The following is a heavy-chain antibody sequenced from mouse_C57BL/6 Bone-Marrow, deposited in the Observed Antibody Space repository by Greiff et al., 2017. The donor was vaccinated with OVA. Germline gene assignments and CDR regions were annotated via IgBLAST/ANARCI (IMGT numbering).Heavy chain of an antibody. Sequence: QVQLQQSGAELVKPGASVKMSCKASGYTFTTYPIEWMKQNHGKSLECIGNFHPYNDDTKYNEKFKGKATLTVEKSSSTVYLGLSRLTSDDSAVYYCARGAYDGYYVRVYFDYWGKGTTLTVSS. CDR1: GYTFTTYP. CDR3: ARGAYDGYYVRVYFDY. V-gene: IGHV1-47*01. D-gene: IGHD2-3*01. CDR2: FHPYNDDT. J-gene: IGHJ2*01.